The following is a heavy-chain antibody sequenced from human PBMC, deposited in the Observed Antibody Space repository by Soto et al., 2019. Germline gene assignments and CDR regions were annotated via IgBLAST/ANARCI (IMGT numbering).Heavy chain of an antibody. V-gene: IGHV2-70*11. CDR3: ARIRRTFYGSGSYPMHYYYMDV. D-gene: IGHD3-10*01. Sequence: SGPTLVNPTQTLTLTCTFSGFSLSTSGMCVSWIRQPPGKALEWLARIDWDDDKYYSTSLKTRLTISKDTSKNQVVLTMTNMDPVDTATYYCARIRRTFYGSGSYPMHYYYMDVWGKGTTVTVSS. CDR2: IDWDDDK. J-gene: IGHJ6*03. CDR1: GFSLSTSGMC.